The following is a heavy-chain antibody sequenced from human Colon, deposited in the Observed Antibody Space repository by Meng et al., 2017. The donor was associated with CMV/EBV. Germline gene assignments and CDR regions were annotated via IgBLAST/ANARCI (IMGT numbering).Heavy chain of an antibody. V-gene: IGHV4-4*07. CDR1: GASITSYY. CDR3: ARDSNLSGLAY. Sequence: QVQRRGSRPGRVNPSETLPLTCTVSGASITSYYWSWIRQPAGKGLEWIGRVYISGNTNYNPSLKSRVTMSIDTSKNQLSLNIRSVTAADTAVYYCARDSNLSGLAYWGQGTLVTVSS. D-gene: IGHD3-10*01. CDR2: VYISGNT. J-gene: IGHJ4*02.